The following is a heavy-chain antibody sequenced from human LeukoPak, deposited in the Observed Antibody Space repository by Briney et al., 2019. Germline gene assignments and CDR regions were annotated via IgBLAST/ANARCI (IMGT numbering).Heavy chain of an antibody. CDR3: ASSIAVAEVLDY. CDR1: GGSFSGYY. J-gene: IGHJ4*02. D-gene: IGHD6-19*01. V-gene: IGHV4-34*01. CDR2: INHSGST. Sequence: SETLSLTCAVYGGSFSGYYWSWIRQPPGKGLEWIGEINHSGSTNYNPSLKSRVTISVDTSKNQFSLKLSSVTAADTAVYYCASSIAVAEVLDYWGQGTLVTVSS.